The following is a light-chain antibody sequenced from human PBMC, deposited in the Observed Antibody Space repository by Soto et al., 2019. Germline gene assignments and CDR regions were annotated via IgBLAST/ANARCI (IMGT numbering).Light chain of an antibody. V-gene: IGLV2-14*01. CDR2: GVT. Sequence: QSVLTQPASVSGSPGQSITISCTGTSSYVGGYNYVSWYQQHPGIAPKLLIYGVTNRPSGVSTRFSGSKSGNTASLTISGLQAEDEADYHCSSYTSASTLLYLFGTGNKLTVL. CDR1: SSYVGGYNY. CDR3: SSYTSASTLLYL. J-gene: IGLJ1*01.